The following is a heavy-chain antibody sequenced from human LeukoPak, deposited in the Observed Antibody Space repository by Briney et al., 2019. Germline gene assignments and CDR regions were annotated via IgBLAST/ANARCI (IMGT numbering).Heavy chain of an antibody. CDR1: GYSISSGYY. V-gene: IGHV4-38-2*02. CDR2: IYHSGST. Sequence: SETLSLTCTVSGYSISSGYYWGWIRQPPGKGLEWIGSIYHSGSTYYNPSLKSRVTISVDTSKNQFSLKLSSVTAADTAVYYCARVQRGGYEDYWGQGTLVTVSS. CDR3: ARVQRGGYEDY. D-gene: IGHD5-12*01. J-gene: IGHJ4*02.